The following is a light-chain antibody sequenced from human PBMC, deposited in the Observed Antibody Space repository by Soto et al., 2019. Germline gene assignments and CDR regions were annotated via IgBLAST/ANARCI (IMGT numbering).Light chain of an antibody. CDR1: QGVNID. CDR3: QQFNTWPFT. V-gene: IGKV3D-15*01. J-gene: IGKJ3*01. CDR2: TAS. Sequence: ELVLTQSPATLSVSPGERATLSCRASQGVNIDLVWYQQKPGQAPRLLMFTASARATGIPARFTGGGSETDFTLTISSPQPEDSAVYYCQQFNTWPFTFGPGTKVEIK.